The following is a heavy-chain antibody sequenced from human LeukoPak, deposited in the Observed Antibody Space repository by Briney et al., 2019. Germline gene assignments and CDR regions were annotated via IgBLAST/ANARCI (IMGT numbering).Heavy chain of an antibody. CDR2: ISAYNGNT. V-gene: IGHV1-18*01. J-gene: IGHJ3*02. CDR3: ARVVAAAGNRDDAFDI. CDR1: GYTFTSYG. Sequence: ASVKVSCKASGYTFTSYGISWVRQAPGQGPEWMGWISAYNGNTNYAQKLQGRVTMTTDTSTSTAYMELRSLRSDDTAVYYCARVVAAAGNRDDAFDIWGQGTMVTVSS. D-gene: IGHD6-13*01.